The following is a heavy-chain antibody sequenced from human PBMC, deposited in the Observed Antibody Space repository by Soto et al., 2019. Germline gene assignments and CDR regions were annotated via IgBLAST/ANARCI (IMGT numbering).Heavy chain of an antibody. Sequence: SVKVSCKASGGTFSSYAISWVRQAPGQGLEWMGGIIPIFGTANYAQKFQGRVTITADESTSTAYMELSSLRSEDTAVYYCARDRYDSSGYYASNYFQHWGQGTLVTVSS. D-gene: IGHD3-22*01. V-gene: IGHV1-69*13. CDR2: IIPIFGTA. CDR3: ARDRYDSSGYYASNYFQH. CDR1: GGTFSSYA. J-gene: IGHJ1*01.